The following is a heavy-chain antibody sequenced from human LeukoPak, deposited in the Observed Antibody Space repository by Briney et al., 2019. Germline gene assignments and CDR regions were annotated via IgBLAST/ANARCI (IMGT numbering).Heavy chain of an antibody. V-gene: IGHV3-49*04. CDR3: TRDPRGSYGPDAFDI. J-gene: IGHJ3*02. CDR1: GFTFGDYA. Sequence: PGGSLRLSCTASGFTFGDYAMSWVRQAPGKGLEWVRFIRSKAYGGTTEYAASVKGRFTISRDDSKSIAYLQMNSLKTEDTAVYYCTRDPRGSYGPDAFDIWGQGTMVTVSS. CDR2: IRSKAYGGTT. D-gene: IGHD1-26*01.